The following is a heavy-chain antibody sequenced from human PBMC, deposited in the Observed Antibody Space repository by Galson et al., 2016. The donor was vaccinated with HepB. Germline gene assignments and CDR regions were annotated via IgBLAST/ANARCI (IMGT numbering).Heavy chain of an antibody. CDR3: ARRHEYCPPVGCSADY. D-gene: IGHD2/OR15-2a*01. CDR1: GFTFSNYG. V-gene: IGHV3-30*03. J-gene: IGHJ4*02. Sequence: SLRLSCAASGFTFSNYGMHWVRQAPGKGLEWVAADSLDGRRKFYADAVKGRFTIFRDNSNSLLFLQMSSLRADDTAVYYCARRHEYCPPVGCSADYWGQGTLVSVSS. CDR2: DSLDGRRK.